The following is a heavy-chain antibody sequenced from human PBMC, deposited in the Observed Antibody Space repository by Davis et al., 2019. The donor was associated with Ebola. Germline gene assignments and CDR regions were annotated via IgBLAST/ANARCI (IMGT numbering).Heavy chain of an antibody. CDR1: GFTFSSYT. J-gene: IGHJ5*02. D-gene: IGHD2-2*01. Sequence: GGSLRLSCAASGFTFSSYTMSWVRQAPGKGLEWVSAISGSGGSTYYADSVKGRFTISRDNAKNSLYLQMNSLRDEDTAVYYCAREEYCSSTSCYYAWFDPWGQGTLVTVSS. CDR2: ISGSGGST. V-gene: IGHV3-23*01. CDR3: AREEYCSSTSCYYAWFDP.